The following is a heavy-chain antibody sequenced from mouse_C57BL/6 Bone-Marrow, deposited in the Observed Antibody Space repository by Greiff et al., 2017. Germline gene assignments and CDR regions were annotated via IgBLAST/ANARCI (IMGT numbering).Heavy chain of an antibody. CDR3: ARRGGTAGAMDY. Sequence: VQLQQSGPELVKPGASVKISCKASGYTFTDYYMNWVKQSHGKSLEWIGDINPNNGGTGYNQKFKGKATLTVDKSSSTAYMELRSLTSEDSAVYYCARRGGTAGAMDYWGQGTSVTVSS. J-gene: IGHJ4*01. CDR2: INPNNGGT. V-gene: IGHV1-26*01. CDR1: GYTFTDYY. D-gene: IGHD4-1*01.